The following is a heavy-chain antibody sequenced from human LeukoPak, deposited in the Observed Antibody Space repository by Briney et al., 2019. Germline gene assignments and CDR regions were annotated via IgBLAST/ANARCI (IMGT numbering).Heavy chain of an antibody. CDR2: ISYDGSNK. CDR1: GFTFSSYG. Sequence: PGRSLRLSCAASGFTFSSYGMHWVRQAPGKGLEWVAVISYDGSNKYYADSVKGRFTISRDNSKNTLFLQMNSLRAEDTAVYYCARAPGWLQLGGYFDYWGQGTLVTVSS. D-gene: IGHD1-1*01. V-gene: IGHV3-30*19. J-gene: IGHJ4*02. CDR3: ARAPGWLQLGGYFDY.